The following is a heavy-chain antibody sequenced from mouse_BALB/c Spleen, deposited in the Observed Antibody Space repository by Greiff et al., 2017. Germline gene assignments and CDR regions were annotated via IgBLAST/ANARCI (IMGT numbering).Heavy chain of an antibody. D-gene: IGHD2-4*01. CDR1: GYTFTSYW. J-gene: IGHJ3*01. CDR3: ADYDQSFFAY. V-gene: IGHV1-7*01. Sequence: VKLMESGAELAKPGASVKMSCKASGYTFTSYWMHWVKQRPGQGLEWIGYINPSTGYTEYNQKFKDKATLTADKSSSTAYMQLSSLTSEDSAVYYCADYDQSFFAYWGQGTLVTVSA. CDR2: INPSTGYT.